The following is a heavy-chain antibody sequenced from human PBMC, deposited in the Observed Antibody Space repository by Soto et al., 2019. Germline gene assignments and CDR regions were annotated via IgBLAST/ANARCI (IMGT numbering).Heavy chain of an antibody. CDR2: ISDAAGSP. CDR1: GFTFSTYA. Sequence: GGSLRLSCAASGFTFSTYAMSWVRQVPGKGLEWVSTISDAAGSPYYVDSVKGRFTISRDNSKKTLYLQMNSLRAEDSAVYYCARPYGGKIGDAPDLWGQGTMVTV. D-gene: IGHD4-17*01. V-gene: IGHV3-23*01. CDR3: ARPYGGKIGDAPDL. J-gene: IGHJ3*01.